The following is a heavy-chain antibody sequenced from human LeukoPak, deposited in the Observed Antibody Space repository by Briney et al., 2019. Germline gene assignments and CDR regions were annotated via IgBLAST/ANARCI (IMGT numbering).Heavy chain of an antibody. V-gene: IGHV4-59*08. J-gene: IGHJ4*02. D-gene: IGHD6-19*01. CDR1: GGSISSYY. CDR2: IYYSGST. Sequence: SETLSLTCTVSGGSISSYYWSWIRQPPGKGLEWIGYIYYSGSTNYNPSLKSRVTISVDTSKNQFSLKLSSMTAADTAVYYCARLVAGASDYWGQGTLVTVSS. CDR3: ARLVAGASDY.